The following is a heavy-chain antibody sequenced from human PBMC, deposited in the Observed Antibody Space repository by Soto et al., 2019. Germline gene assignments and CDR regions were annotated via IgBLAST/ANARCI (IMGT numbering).Heavy chain of an antibody. CDR3: ARNHGDYFCPY. Sequence: GGSLRLSCAASGFTFSDYYMSWIRQAPGKGLEWVPYISSSGTTIYYADSVKGRFTISRDNAKNSLYLQMNSLRAEDTAVYYCARNHGDYFCPYWGQGTLVTVSS. J-gene: IGHJ4*02. V-gene: IGHV3-11*01. CDR1: GFTFSDYY. D-gene: IGHD4-17*01. CDR2: ISSSGTTI.